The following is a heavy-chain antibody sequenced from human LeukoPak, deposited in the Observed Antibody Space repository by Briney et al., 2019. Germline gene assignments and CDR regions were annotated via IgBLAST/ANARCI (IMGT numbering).Heavy chain of an antibody. D-gene: IGHD3-9*01. V-gene: IGHV3-11*04. CDR2: ISSSGSTI. Sequence: GGSLRLSCAASGFTFSDYYMSWIRQAPGKGLEWVSYISSSGSTIYYADSVKGRFTISRDNAKNSLYLQMNSLRAEGTAVYYCARGVYYDILTGYYNWDYFDYWGQGTLVTVSS. CDR1: GFTFSDYY. CDR3: ARGVYYDILTGYYNWDYFDY. J-gene: IGHJ4*02.